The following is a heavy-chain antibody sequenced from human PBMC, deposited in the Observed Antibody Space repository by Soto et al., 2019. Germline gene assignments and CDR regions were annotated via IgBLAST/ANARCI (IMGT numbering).Heavy chain of an antibody. CDR2: IYYSGST. V-gene: IGHV4-61*01. J-gene: IGHJ3*02. Sequence: LETLSLTCTVSGGSVSSGSYYLSWIRQPPGKGLEWIGYIYYSGSTNYNPSLKSRVTISVDTSKKQFSLKLSSVTAADTAVYYCASEGVDDAFDIWGQGTMVTVSS. CDR3: ASEGVDDAFDI. CDR1: GGSVSSGSYY.